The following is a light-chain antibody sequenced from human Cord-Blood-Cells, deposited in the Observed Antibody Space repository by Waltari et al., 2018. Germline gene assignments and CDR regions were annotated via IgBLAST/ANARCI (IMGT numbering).Light chain of an antibody. CDR3: QQYGSSRT. CDR2: GAS. V-gene: IGKV3-20*01. CDR1: QSVSSSY. J-gene: IGKJ1*01. Sequence: IVLTQSPGTLSLSPGERATLSCRASQSVSSSYLAWYQQKPGKAPRLLIYGASSRATGIPDRFSGSGSGTDFTLTISRLEPEDFAVYYCQQYGSSRTFGQGTKVEIK.